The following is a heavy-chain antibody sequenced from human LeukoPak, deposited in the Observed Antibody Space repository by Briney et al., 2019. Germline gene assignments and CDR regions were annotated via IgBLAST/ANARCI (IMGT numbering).Heavy chain of an antibody. Sequence: GGSLRLSCAASGFIFSNYAMHWVRQAPDKGLEWVALISYDGRTSHYVDSVKGRFTLSRDNSKNTLYLQMNSLGGEDTAVYFCAKPPVTTSGWGQGALVTVSS. CDR2: ISYDGRTS. D-gene: IGHD4-17*01. J-gene: IGHJ4*02. CDR1: GFIFSNYA. V-gene: IGHV3-30*18. CDR3: AKPPVTTSG.